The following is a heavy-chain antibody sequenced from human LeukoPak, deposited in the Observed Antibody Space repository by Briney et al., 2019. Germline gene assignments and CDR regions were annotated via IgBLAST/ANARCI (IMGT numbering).Heavy chain of an antibody. V-gene: IGHV3-9*01. CDR3: AKDLGLVSGSHNYYYGVDV. J-gene: IGHJ6*02. Sequence: SLRLSCAASGFTFDDYAMHWVRQAPGKGLEWVSGISWNSGSINYADSVKGRFTISRDNAKNSLYLQMNSLRAEDTALYYCAKDLGLVSGSHNYYYGVDVWGQGTTVTISS. CDR2: ISWNSGSI. CDR1: GFTFDDYA. D-gene: IGHD3-10*01.